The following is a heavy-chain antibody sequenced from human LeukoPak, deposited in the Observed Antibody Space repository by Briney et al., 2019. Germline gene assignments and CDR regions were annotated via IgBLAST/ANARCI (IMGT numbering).Heavy chain of an antibody. V-gene: IGHV3-23*01. D-gene: IGHD5-18*01. Sequence: PRGSLRLSCAASGFTFNNYTMSWVRQAPGKGLEWVSTISRSGGSTYYADSVKGRFTISRDNSKNMLYLQMNSLRAEDTAVYYCAKDQDWPTAMITNWGQGTLVTVSS. J-gene: IGHJ4*02. CDR1: GFTFNNYT. CDR3: AKDQDWPTAMITN. CDR2: ISRSGGST.